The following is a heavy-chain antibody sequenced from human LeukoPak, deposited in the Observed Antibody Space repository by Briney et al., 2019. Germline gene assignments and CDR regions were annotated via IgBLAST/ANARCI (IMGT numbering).Heavy chain of an antibody. V-gene: IGHV3-11*01. D-gene: IGHD4-11*01. CDR3: ARVCRSHTTFYFDL. Sequence: PGGSLRLSCAASGFTFSDYYMSWIRQAPGKGLEWVSYISSSGSTIYYADSVKGRFTISRDNAKNSLYLQMNSLRAENTAVYYCARVCRSHTTFYFDLWGQGTLVTVSS. CDR2: ISSSGSTI. CDR1: GFTFSDYY. J-gene: IGHJ4*02.